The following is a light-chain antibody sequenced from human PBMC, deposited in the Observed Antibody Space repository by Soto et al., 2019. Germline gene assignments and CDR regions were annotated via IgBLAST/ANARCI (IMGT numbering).Light chain of an antibody. CDR3: AAWDDSLNGYV. CDR1: SSNIGSYI. Sequence: VVTQPPSTSGTPGQRVTISCSGSSSNIGSYIVSWYQQLPGTAPKLLIYSSNQRPSGVPDRFSGSKSGTSASLAISGLQSEDEADYYCAAWDDSLNGYVFGTGTKLTVL. CDR2: SSN. V-gene: IGLV1-44*01. J-gene: IGLJ1*01.